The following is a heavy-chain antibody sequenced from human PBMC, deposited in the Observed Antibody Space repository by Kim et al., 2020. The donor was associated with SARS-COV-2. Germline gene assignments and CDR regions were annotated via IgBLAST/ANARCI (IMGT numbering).Heavy chain of an antibody. D-gene: IGHD3-16*01. Sequence: GGSLRLSCAASGFTFSSYAMHWVRQAPGKGLKWVAVISYDGSNKYYADSVKGRFTISRDNSKNTLYLQMNSLRPEDTAVYYCARDLGEYLFPYGMDVWGQGTTVTVSS. CDR2: ISYDGSNK. CDR3: ARDLGEYLFPYGMDV. J-gene: IGHJ6*02. V-gene: IGHV3-30*01. CDR1: GFTFSSYA.